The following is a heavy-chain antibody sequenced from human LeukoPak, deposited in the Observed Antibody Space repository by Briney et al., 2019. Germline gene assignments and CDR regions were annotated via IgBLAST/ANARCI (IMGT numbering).Heavy chain of an antibody. J-gene: IGHJ5*02. CDR2: ISAYNGNT. D-gene: IGHD6-13*01. CDR3: ARDVRGQQLNWFDP. CDR1: GYRFPSYG. V-gene: IGHV1-18*01. Sequence: ASVQVSCKASGYRFPSYGISGLRQAPGQGVEGMGWISAYNGNTNYAQKLQGRVTMTTDTSPSTAYMELRSLRSDDTAVYYCARDVRGQQLNWFDPWGQGTLVTVSS.